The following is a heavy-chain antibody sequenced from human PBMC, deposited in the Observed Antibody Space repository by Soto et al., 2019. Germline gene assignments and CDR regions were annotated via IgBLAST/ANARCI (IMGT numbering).Heavy chain of an antibody. CDR2: IYYSGST. CDR1: GGSISSGGYY. CDR3: ARDPFFVVVPAARGRDYYYGMDV. J-gene: IGHJ6*02. V-gene: IGHV4-31*03. Sequence: PSETLSLTCTVSGGSISSGGYYWSWIRQHPGKGLEWIGYIYYSGSTYYNPSLKSRVTISVDTSKNQFSLKLSSVTAADTAVYYCARDPFFVVVPAARGRDYYYGMDVWGQGTRVTVSS. D-gene: IGHD2-2*01.